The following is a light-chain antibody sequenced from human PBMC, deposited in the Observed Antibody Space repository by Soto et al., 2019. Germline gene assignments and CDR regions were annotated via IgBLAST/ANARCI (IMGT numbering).Light chain of an antibody. V-gene: IGLV2-14*01. Sequence: QSALTQPASVSGSPGQAITISCTGTSSDVGGYNWVSWYQQLPDRAPKLLISEVSIRPSGVSGRFTGSKSGNTASLTISGLLAEDGGDYFCASYTRRAPYGFGTGAKVTVL. CDR1: SSDVGGYNW. J-gene: IGLJ1*01. CDR3: ASYTRRAPYG. CDR2: EVS.